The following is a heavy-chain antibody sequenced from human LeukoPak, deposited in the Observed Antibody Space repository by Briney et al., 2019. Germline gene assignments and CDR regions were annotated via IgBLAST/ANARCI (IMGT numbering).Heavy chain of an antibody. Sequence: GGSLRLSCAASGLTFSNYAMSWVRQAPGKGLEWVSAISGSGGSAYYADSVKGRFTISRDNSKNTLSLHMNTLRAEDTAVYYCAKLCSSATCHEVYWGQGTLVTVSS. CDR3: AKLCSSATCHEVY. V-gene: IGHV3-23*01. CDR1: GLTFSNYA. D-gene: IGHD2-2*01. J-gene: IGHJ4*02. CDR2: ISGSGGSA.